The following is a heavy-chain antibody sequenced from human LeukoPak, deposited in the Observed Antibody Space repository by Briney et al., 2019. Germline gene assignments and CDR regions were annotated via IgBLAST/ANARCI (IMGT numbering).Heavy chain of an antibody. CDR2: INPSGGST. J-gene: IGHJ4*02. Sequence: ASVKVSCKASGYTFTSYYMHWVRQAPGQGLEWMGIINPSGGSTSYAQKFQGRVTMTRDTSTSTAYMELRSLRSDDTAVYYCARGYGDDAAVAYWGQGTLVTVSS. D-gene: IGHD4-17*01. CDR1: GYTFTSYY. CDR3: ARGYGDDAAVAY. V-gene: IGHV1-46*01.